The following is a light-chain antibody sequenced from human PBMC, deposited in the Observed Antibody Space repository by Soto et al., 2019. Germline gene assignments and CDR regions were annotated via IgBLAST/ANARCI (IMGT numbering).Light chain of an antibody. V-gene: IGKV3D-15*01. CDR3: QQHNQWTIT. Sequence: EIVMTQSPATLSVSPGETASLSCRASQSAGNFLAWYQQKPGQAPRLLIYYISTRATGIPARFSGSGSGTEFTLTINSMKPEDSEVYYCQQHNQWTITFGHGTRLEIK. CDR2: YIS. CDR1: QSAGNF. J-gene: IGKJ5*01.